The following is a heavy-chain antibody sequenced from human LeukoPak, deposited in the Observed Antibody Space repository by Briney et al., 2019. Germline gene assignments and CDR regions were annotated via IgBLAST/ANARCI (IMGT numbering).Heavy chain of an antibody. J-gene: IGHJ4*02. CDR2: INHSGST. D-gene: IGHD3-3*01. V-gene: IGHV4-34*01. CDR1: GGSFSGYY. Sequence: SETLSLTCAVYGGSFSGYYWSWIRQPPGKGLGWIGEINHSGSTNYNPSLKSRVTISVDTSKNQFSLKLSSVTAADTAVYYCARGRFLEWLFASVDYYFDYWGQGTLVTVSS. CDR3: ARGRFLEWLFASVDYYFDY.